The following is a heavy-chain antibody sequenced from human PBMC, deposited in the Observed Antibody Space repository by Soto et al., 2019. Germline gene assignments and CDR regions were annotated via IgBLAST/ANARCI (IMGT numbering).Heavy chain of an antibody. CDR1: GFSLTTTGVG. D-gene: IGHD1-26*01. Sequence: QITLRESGPSLVKPTETLTLTCTFSGFSLTTTGVGVGWIRQPPGKALEWLAVVFWDGGERYSPSLKSRVTITKDNSKEQVVFKMTNMDPADTATYYCTQVYGSGSWGWYFHSWGQGTLVTVSS. CDR2: VFWDGGE. J-gene: IGHJ4*02. CDR3: TQVYGSGSWGWYFHS. V-gene: IGHV2-5*02.